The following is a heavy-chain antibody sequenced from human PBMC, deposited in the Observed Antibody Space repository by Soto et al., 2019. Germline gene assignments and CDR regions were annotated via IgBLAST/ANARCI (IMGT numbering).Heavy chain of an antibody. CDR1: GGSISSSSYY. V-gene: IGHV4-39*01. Sequence: PSETLSLTCTVSGGSISSSSYYWGWIRQPPGKGLEWIGSIYYSGSTYYNPSLKSRVTISVDTSKNQFSLKLSSVTAADTAVYYCARQAHMGRGNYIGWFDPWGQGTLVTVSS. J-gene: IGHJ5*02. CDR3: ARQAHMGRGNYIGWFDP. CDR2: IYYSGST. D-gene: IGHD3-10*01.